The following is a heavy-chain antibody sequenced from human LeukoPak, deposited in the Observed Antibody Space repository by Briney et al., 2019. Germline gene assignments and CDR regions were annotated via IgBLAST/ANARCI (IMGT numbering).Heavy chain of an antibody. CDR3: ARVSSSSWYRYYYYYYMDV. CDR2: IYYRGST. Sequence: SETLSLTCTVSGGSISSSSYYWGWIRQPPGRGLEWIGNIYYRGSTYYNPSLKSRVTISVDTSKNQFSLKLSSVTAADTAVYYCARVSSSSWYRYYYYYYMDVWRKGTTVTVSS. D-gene: IGHD6-13*01. V-gene: IGHV4-39*07. CDR1: GGSISSSSYY. J-gene: IGHJ6*03.